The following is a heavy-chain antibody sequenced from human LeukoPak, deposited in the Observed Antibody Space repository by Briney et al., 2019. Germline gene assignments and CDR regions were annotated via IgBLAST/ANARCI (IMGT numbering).Heavy chain of an antibody. V-gene: IGHV3-21*04. Sequence: GGSLRLSCAASGFTFSSYSMNWVRQAPGKGLEWVSSISSSSSYIYYADSVKGRFTISRGNAKNSLYLQMNSLRAEDTAVYYCARTPVVTAPVDYWGQGTLVTVSS. J-gene: IGHJ4*02. CDR3: ARTPVVTAPVDY. CDR2: ISSSSSYI. D-gene: IGHD2-21*02. CDR1: GFTFSSYS.